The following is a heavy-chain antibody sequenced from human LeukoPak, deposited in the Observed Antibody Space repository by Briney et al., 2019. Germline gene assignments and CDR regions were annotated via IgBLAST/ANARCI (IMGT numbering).Heavy chain of an antibody. J-gene: IGHJ4*02. V-gene: IGHV4-59*08. D-gene: IGHD6-6*01. CDR1: GGATSTHY. Sequence: SETLSLTCTVSGGATSTHYWSWIRQPPGKGLEWIGYISYTGGANYNPSLMSRVTISVDTSKNQFSLKLSSVTAADTAVYYCARPLLYSSSPLFDYWGQGTLVTVSS. CDR2: ISYTGGA. CDR3: ARPLLYSSSPLFDY.